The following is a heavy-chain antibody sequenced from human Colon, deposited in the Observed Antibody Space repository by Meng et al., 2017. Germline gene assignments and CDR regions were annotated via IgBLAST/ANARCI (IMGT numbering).Heavy chain of an antibody. D-gene: IGHD7-27*01. CDR2: INAKSGDT. CDR1: GYTFSGYN. V-gene: IGHV1-2*02. CDR3: ARDITGDGLVFIDF. Sequence: ASVKVSCKASGYTFSGYNIQWVRQAPGQGLEWMGWINAKSGDTNYAQKFQGRVTMTRDTSITTAYMELRRLRSGDTAMYYCARDITGDGLVFIDFWGQGTLVTVSS. J-gene: IGHJ4*02.